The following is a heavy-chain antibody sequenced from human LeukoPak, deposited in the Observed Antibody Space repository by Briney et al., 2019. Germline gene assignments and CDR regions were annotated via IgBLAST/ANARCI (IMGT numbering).Heavy chain of an antibody. CDR1: GFTFSSYD. CDR2: IGTAGDT. Sequence: GGSLRLSCAASGFTFSSYDMHWVRQATGKGLEWVSAIGTAGDTYYPGSVKGRFTISRENAKNSLYLQMNSLRAGDTAVYYCARAQWGSNRYSSGWEFDYWGQGTLVTVSS. CDR3: ARAQWGSNRYSSGWEFDY. V-gene: IGHV3-13*01. D-gene: IGHD6-19*01. J-gene: IGHJ4*02.